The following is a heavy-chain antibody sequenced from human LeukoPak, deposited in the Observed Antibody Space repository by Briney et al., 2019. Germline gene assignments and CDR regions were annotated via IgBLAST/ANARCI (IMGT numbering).Heavy chain of an antibody. CDR2: ISGRGDST. CDR1: GFTFSNCG. CDR3: AKALLGATVFDS. D-gene: IGHD1-26*01. Sequence: PGGTLRLSCAASGFTFSNCGMTWVRQPPGKGLEWVSTISGRGDSTYYADSVKGRFTISRDNSKNTLYLQMNSLRAEDTAVYYCAKALLGATVFDSWGQGTLVTVS. V-gene: IGHV3-23*01. J-gene: IGHJ4*02.